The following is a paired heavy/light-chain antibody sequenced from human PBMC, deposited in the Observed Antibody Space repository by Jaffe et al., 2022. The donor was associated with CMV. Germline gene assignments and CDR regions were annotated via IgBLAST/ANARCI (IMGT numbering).Heavy chain of an antibody. CDR2: INPNSGGT. CDR1: GYTFTGHY. J-gene: IGHJ4*02. Sequence: QVQLVQSGAEVKKPGASVKVSCKASGYTFTGHYMHWVRQAPGQGLEWMGWINPNSGGTNYAQKFQGRVTMTRDTSFSTAYMELSRLKSDDTAVYYCAKNRVDYYGWGSYPGYWGQGTLVTVSS. CDR3: AKNRVDYYGWGSYPGY. D-gene: IGHD3-10*01. V-gene: IGHV1-2*02.
Light chain of an antibody. CDR3: SSYTSSSTVA. V-gene: IGLV2-14*03. CDR2: DVN. Sequence: QSALTQPASVSGSPGQSITISCTGTSSDVGAYDFVSWYQQHPGKAPKLMIYDVNNRPSGVSNRFSGSKSGNTASLTISGLQAEDEADYYCSSYTSSSTVAFGGGTKLTVL. J-gene: IGLJ2*01. CDR1: SSDVGAYDF.